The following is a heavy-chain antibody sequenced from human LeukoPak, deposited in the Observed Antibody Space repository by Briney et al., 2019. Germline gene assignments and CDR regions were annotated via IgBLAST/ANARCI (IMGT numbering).Heavy chain of an antibody. CDR3: ARVVLRWYCSGTSCPPFDY. CDR1: GYTFTGYY. D-gene: IGHD2-2*01. Sequence: AASVKVSCKASGYTFTGYYMHWVRQAPGQGLEWMGRINPNSGGTNYAQKFQGRVTMTRDTSISTAYMELSRLRSDDTAVYYCARVVLRWYCSGTSCPPFDYWGQGTLVTVSS. V-gene: IGHV1-2*06. J-gene: IGHJ4*02. CDR2: INPNSGGT.